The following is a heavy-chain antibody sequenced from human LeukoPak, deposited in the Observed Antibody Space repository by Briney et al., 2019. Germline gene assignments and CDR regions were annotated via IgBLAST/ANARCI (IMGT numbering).Heavy chain of an antibody. D-gene: IGHD1-7*01. V-gene: IGHV1-8*03. CDR2: MNPNSGNT. CDR1: GYTFTRYG. J-gene: IGHJ6*03. CDR3: ASSSGTTPYYYYMDV. Sequence: ASVKVSCKASGYTFTRYGINWVRQATGQGLEWMGWMNPNSGNTGYAQKFQGRVTITRNTSISTAYMELSSLRSEDTAVYYCASSSGTTPYYYYMDVWGKGTTVTVSS.